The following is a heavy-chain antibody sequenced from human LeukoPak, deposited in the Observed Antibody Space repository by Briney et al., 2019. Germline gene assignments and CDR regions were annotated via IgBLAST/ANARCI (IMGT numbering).Heavy chain of an antibody. CDR3: ARGPLGSPGYDFWSGYYNHGPPLDY. CDR2: IQQDGSEK. D-gene: IGHD3-3*01. Sequence: QAGGSLRLSCAASGFTFSSYWMSWVGQAPGKELEWVANIQQDGSEKSYVDSVKGRFTISRDNAKNSLYLQMNSLRAEDTAVYYCARGPLGSPGYDFWSGYYNHGPPLDYWGQGTLVTVSS. V-gene: IGHV3-7*01. J-gene: IGHJ4*02. CDR1: GFTFSSYW.